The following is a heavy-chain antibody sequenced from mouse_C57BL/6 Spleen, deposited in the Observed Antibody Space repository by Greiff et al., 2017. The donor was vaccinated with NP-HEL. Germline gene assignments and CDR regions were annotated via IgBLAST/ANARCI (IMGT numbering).Heavy chain of an antibody. CDR3: ARTRDGSSSWFAY. CDR2: IYPSDSET. CDR1: GYTFTSYW. D-gene: IGHD1-1*01. V-gene: IGHV1-61*01. J-gene: IGHJ3*01. Sequence: QVQLQQPGAELVRPGSSVKLSCKASGYTFTSYWMDWVKQRPGQGLEWIGNIYPSDSETHYNQKFKDKATLTVDKSSSTAYMQLSSLTSEDSAVYYCARTRDGSSSWFAYWGQGTLVTVSA.